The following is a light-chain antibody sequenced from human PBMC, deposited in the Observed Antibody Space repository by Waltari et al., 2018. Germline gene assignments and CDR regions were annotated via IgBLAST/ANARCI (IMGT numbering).Light chain of an antibody. CDR1: QSIVVW. CDR2: KAS. V-gene: IGKV1-5*03. CDR3: LQYNSYPWT. Sequence: DIQVTQSPSTLSASVGDRVTITCRASQSIVVWLAWYQQKPRKAPRLLIYKASYLESGVPSRFSGSASGTAFTLTISSLQADDFATYYCLQYNSYPWTFGQGTTVEIK. J-gene: IGKJ1*01.